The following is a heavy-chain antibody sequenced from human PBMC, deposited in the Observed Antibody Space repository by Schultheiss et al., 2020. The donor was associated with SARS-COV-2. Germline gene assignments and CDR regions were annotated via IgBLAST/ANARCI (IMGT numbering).Heavy chain of an antibody. J-gene: IGHJ1*01. D-gene: IGHD2-21*01. CDR3: ARDQVLGGLWWRYFQH. Sequence: GGSLRLSCATSGFTFSSYGMHWVRQAPGKGLEWVANIKQDGSEKYYVDSVKGRFTISRDNAKKSLYLQMNSLRAEDTAFYYCARDQVLGGLWWRYFQHWGQGTLVTVSS. CDR2: IKQDGSEK. CDR1: GFTFSSYG. V-gene: IGHV3-7*03.